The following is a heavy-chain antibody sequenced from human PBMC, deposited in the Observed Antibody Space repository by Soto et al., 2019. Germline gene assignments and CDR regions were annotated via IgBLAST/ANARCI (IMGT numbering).Heavy chain of an antibody. CDR2: FIPIFGPA. Sequence: SVKVSCKSSGGTFSSHSINWVRQAPGQGLEWMGGFIPIFGPANFAKKFQGRVTITAADRSTNTAYLHLRSLEASDTATYFCARQGFSKHYFYAADVWGQGTTVTVSS. CDR3: ARQGFSKHYFYAADV. J-gene: IGHJ6*02. D-gene: IGHD6-13*01. V-gene: IGHV1-69*13. CDR1: GGTFSSHS.